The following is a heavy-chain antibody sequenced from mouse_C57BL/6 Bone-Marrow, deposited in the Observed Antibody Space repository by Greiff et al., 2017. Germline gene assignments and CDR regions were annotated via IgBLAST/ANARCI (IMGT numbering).Heavy chain of an antibody. V-gene: IGHV1-15*01. J-gene: IGHJ3*01. CDR1: GYTFTDYE. D-gene: IGHD1-1*01. CDR2: IDPETGGT. CDR3: TRKCYYYGSSFAY. Sequence: VQLQQSGAELVRPGASVTLSCKASGYTFTDYEMHWVKQTPVHGLEWIGAIDPETGGTAYTQKFKGKAILTADKSSSTAYMELRSLTSEDSAVYYCTRKCYYYGSSFAYWGQGTLVTVSA.